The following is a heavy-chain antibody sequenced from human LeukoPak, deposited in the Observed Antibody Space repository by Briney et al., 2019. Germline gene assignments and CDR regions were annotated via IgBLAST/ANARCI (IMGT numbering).Heavy chain of an antibody. D-gene: IGHD5-12*01. J-gene: IGHJ4*02. CDR1: GYTFTSYG. CDR2: ISAYNGNT. Sequence: PGASVKVSCKASGYTFTSYGISWVRQAPGQGLEWMGWISAYNGNTNYAQKLQGRVTMTRDMSTSTVYMELSSLRSEDTAVYYCARENGGGYHDYWGQGTLVTVSS. V-gene: IGHV1-18*01. CDR3: ARENGGGYHDY.